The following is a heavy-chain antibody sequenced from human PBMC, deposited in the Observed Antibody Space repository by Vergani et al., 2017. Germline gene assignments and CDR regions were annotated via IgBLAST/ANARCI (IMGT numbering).Heavy chain of an antibody. CDR2: IYYSGST. J-gene: IGHJ4*02. Sequence: QVQLQESGPGLVKPSETLSLTCTVSGGSISSYYWSWIRQPPGKGLEWIGYIYYSGSTNYNPSLKSRVTISVDTSKNQFSLKLSSVTAADTAVYYCARSHSSSWYCEFWGQGTLVTVSS. V-gene: IGHV4-59*01. CDR3: ARSHSSSWYCEF. D-gene: IGHD6-13*01. CDR1: GGSISSYY.